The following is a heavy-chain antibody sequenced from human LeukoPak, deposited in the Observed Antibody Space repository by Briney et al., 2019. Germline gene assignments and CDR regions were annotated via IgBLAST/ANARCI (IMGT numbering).Heavy chain of an antibody. V-gene: IGHV3-30*04. D-gene: IGHD2-21*02. Sequence: GGSLRLSCAASGFTFSSYAMHWVRQAPGKGLEWVAVISYDGSNKYYADSVKGRFTISRDNSKNTLYLQMNSLRAEDTAVYYCARGGPVGTATTFDYWGQGTLVTVSS. J-gene: IGHJ4*02. CDR3: ARGGPVGTATTFDY. CDR1: GFTFSSYA. CDR2: ISYDGSNK.